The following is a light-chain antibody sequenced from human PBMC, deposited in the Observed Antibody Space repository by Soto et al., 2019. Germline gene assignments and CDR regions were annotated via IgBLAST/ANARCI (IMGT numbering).Light chain of an antibody. CDR1: QSIGVL. J-gene: IGKJ1*01. CDR2: KTS. V-gene: IGKV1-5*03. CDR3: QPSINSFRP. Sequence: DIPMTQSPSTLSASVGDRVTITCRASQSIGVLFAWYHQKPGTAPKLLIYKTSTFDSGVPLRFSGTGSGTEFTRNISSLQPDDFATYYCQPSINSFRPFGQGTKVEIK.